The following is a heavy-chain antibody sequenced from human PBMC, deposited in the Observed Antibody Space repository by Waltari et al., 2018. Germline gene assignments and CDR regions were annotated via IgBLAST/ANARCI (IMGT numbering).Heavy chain of an antibody. CDR2: IYHDGKT. V-gene: IGHV4-38-2*01. CDR1: GYSISSGFY. J-gene: IGHJ4*02. Sequence: QVQLHESGPGLVKPSETLSLTCDVSGYSISSGFYWGWIRQPPGKGLEWIGSIYHDGKTHFSPYLQSRVTISVDTSKNQFSLKLKSVTAADTAVYYCARVGPYAGSGYYYGPWEYWGQGTLVAVSS. D-gene: IGHD3-22*01. CDR3: ARVGPYAGSGYYYGPWEY.